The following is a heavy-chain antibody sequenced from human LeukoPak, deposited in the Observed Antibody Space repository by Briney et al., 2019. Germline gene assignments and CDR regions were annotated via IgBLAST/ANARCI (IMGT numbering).Heavy chain of an antibody. CDR1: GFTFSSCW. D-gene: IGHD5/OR15-5a*01. CDR2: INSDGSST. V-gene: IGHV3-74*01. J-gene: IGHJ4*02. Sequence: PGGSLRLSCAASGFTFSSCWMHWVRQAPGKGLVWVSRINSDGSSTSYADSVKGRFTISRDNAKNTLYLQMNSLRAEDTAVYYCARGFSVGGFDYWGQGTLVTVSS. CDR3: ARGFSVGGFDY.